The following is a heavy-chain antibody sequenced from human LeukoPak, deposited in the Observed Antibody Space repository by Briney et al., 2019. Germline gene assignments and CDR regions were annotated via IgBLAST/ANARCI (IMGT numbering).Heavy chain of an antibody. D-gene: IGHD4-17*01. CDR2: IFTGVRQ. CDR3: ARKGGDYFDY. V-gene: IGHV3-53*01. CDR1: GFTVSSNQ. Sequence: PGRSLRLSCAASGFTVSSNQMSWVRQVPGKGLEWVSVIFTGVRQHYPGSVKAGFTISRDNSKNALYLQMNSLRADDTAVYYCARKGGDYFDYWGQGALVTVSS. J-gene: IGHJ4*02.